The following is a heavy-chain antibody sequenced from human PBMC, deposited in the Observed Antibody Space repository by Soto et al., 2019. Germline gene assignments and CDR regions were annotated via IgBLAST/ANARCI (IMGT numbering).Heavy chain of an antibody. D-gene: IGHD1-26*01. J-gene: IGHJ6*02. CDR1: GFTFSSYA. V-gene: IGHV3-23*01. CDR3: AKEGVGATSYYYDYGMDV. Sequence: PGGSLRLSCAASGFTFSSYAMSWVRQAPGKGLEWVSAISGSGGSTYYADSVKGRFTISRDNSKNTLYLQMNSLRAEDTAVYYCAKEGVGATSYYYDYGMDVWGQGTTVTVSS. CDR2: ISGSGGST.